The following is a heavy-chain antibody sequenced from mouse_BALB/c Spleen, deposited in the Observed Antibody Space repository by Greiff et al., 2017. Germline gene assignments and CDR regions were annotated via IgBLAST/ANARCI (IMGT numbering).Heavy chain of an antibody. CDR1: GYSITSDYA. CDR3: ARMGGYQAWFAY. V-gene: IGHV3-2*02. CDR2: ISYSGST. Sequence: ESGPGLVKPSQSLSLTCTVTGYSITSDYAWNWIRQFPGNKLEWMGYISYSGSTSYNPSLKSRISITRDTSKNQFFLQLNSVTTEDTATYYCARMGGYQAWFAYWGQGTLVTVSA. J-gene: IGHJ3*01. D-gene: IGHD2-2*01.